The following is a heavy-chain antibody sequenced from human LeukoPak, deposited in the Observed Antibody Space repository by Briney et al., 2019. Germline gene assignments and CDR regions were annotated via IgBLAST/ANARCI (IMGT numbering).Heavy chain of an antibody. Sequence: GGSLRLSCAASGFTFSNAWMNWVRQAPGKGLEWVGHIRSKADGGTTDYAAPVKGRFTISRDDSKNTLYLQMNSLKTEDTALYYCTTDQFLRSTTYYGMDVWGQGTTVTVSS. CDR2: IRSKADGGTT. V-gene: IGHV3-15*07. D-gene: IGHD5-12*01. J-gene: IGHJ6*02. CDR3: TTDQFLRSTTYYGMDV. CDR1: GFTFSNAW.